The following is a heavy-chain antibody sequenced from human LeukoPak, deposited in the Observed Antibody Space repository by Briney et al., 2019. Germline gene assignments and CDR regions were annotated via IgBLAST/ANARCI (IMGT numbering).Heavy chain of an antibody. Sequence: GGSLRLSCAASGFTFSNAWMNWVRQAPGKGLEWVGHIRSKADGGTTDYAAPVKGRFTISRDDSKNTLYLQMNSLKTEDTALYYCTTDQFLRSTTYYGMDVWGQGTTVTVSS. CDR2: IRSKADGGTT. V-gene: IGHV3-15*07. D-gene: IGHD5-12*01. J-gene: IGHJ6*02. CDR3: TTDQFLRSTTYYGMDV. CDR1: GFTFSNAW.